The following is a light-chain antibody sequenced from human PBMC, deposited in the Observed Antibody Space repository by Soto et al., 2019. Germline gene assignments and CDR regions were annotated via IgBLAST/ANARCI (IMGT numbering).Light chain of an antibody. CDR2: AAS. V-gene: IGKV1-39*01. CDR3: QQGYSTPGT. Sequence: DIPMTQSPSSLSASVGDRVTITCRASQSISSYLNWYQQKPGKAPKLLIYAASSLQSGVPSRFSGSRSSTDVTLTTSSLQPEDFATYYCQQGYSTPGTFGQGTKVEIK. CDR1: QSISSY. J-gene: IGKJ1*01.